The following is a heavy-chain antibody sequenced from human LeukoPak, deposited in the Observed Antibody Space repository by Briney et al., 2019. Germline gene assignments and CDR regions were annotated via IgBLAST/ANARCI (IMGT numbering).Heavy chain of an antibody. V-gene: IGHV1-69*05. CDR2: IIPIFGTA. CDR1: GGTFSSYA. CDR3: ARFLHGDSTKDAFDI. D-gene: IGHD4-17*01. J-gene: IGHJ3*02. Sequence: SVKVSCKASGGTFSSYAISWVRQAPGQGLEWMGGIIPIFGTANYAQKFQGRVTITTDEPTSTAYMELSRLRSEDTAVYYCARFLHGDSTKDAFDIWGQGTMVTVSS.